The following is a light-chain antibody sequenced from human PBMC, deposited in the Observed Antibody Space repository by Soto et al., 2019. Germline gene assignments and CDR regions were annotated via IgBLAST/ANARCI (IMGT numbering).Light chain of an antibody. J-gene: IGKJ1*01. CDR2: DAS. Sequence: EIVLTQSPGTLSLSPGERATLSCRASQSVSSHLAWYQQKPGLAPRLLIYDASNRATGIPARFSGSGSGTDFTLTISSLEPEDFAVYHCVQRTTWPWTCGQGSKVEIK. V-gene: IGKV3-11*01. CDR3: VQRTTWPWT. CDR1: QSVSSH.